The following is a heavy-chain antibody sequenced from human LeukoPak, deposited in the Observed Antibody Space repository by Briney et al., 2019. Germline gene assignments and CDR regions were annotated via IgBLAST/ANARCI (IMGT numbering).Heavy chain of an antibody. CDR2: IWYDGSNK. CDR3: ARDLRGFGDFWAFDY. Sequence: GGSLRLSCGASGFTFSNYGMHWVRQAPGKGLEWVALIWYDGSNKYYADSVKGLFTISRDNSKNILYLQMNSLRAEDTAVYYCARDLRGFGDFWAFDYWGQGTRVTVSS. J-gene: IGHJ4*02. CDR1: GFTFSNYG. D-gene: IGHD3-10*01. V-gene: IGHV3-33*01.